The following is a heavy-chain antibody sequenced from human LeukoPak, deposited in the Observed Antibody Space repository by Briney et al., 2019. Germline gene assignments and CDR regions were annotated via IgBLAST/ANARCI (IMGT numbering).Heavy chain of an antibody. CDR1: GFSLSTSGVG. Sequence: SGPTLVKPTQTLTLTCTFSGFSLSTSGVGVGWIRQPPGKALEWLALIYLDDDKRYSPSLKGRLTITKDTSKNQVVLTMTNMDPVDTATYYCAHRLGHGQWYYFDYWGQGTLVTVSS. V-gene: IGHV2-5*02. CDR3: AHRLGHGQWYYFDY. CDR2: IYLDDDK. J-gene: IGHJ4*02. D-gene: IGHD2-15*01.